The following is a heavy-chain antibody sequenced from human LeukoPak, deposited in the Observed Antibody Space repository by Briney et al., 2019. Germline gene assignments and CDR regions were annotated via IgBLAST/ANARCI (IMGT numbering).Heavy chain of an antibody. CDR1: GFTFSSFA. Sequence: GGSLRLSRAASGFTFSSFAMHWVRQAPGKGLVWVSRINSDGSSTSYADSVKGRFTISRDNAKNTLYLQMNSLRAEDTAVYYCARDEYYYDSSGCFDYWGQGTLVTVSS. CDR2: INSDGSST. D-gene: IGHD3-22*01. J-gene: IGHJ4*02. V-gene: IGHV3-74*01. CDR3: ARDEYYYDSSGCFDY.